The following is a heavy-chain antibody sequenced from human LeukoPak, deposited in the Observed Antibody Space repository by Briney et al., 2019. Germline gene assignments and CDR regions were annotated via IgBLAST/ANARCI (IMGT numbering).Heavy chain of an antibody. Sequence: ASETLSLTCTVSGGSISGYYWSWIRQPPGKGLEWIGEINHSGSTNYNPSLKSRVTISVDTSKNQFSLKLSSVTAADTAVYYCARDLLGWELHYFDYWGQGTLVTVSS. J-gene: IGHJ4*02. V-gene: IGHV4-34*01. CDR1: GGSISGYY. CDR3: ARDLLGWELHYFDY. CDR2: INHSGST. D-gene: IGHD1-26*01.